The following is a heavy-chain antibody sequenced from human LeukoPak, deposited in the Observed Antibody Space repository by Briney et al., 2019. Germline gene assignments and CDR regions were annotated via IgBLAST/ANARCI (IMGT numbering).Heavy chain of an antibody. D-gene: IGHD1-1*01. J-gene: IGHJ4*02. CDR1: GGSISSYY. CDR3: ARTWNFDY. V-gene: IGHV4-34*01. Sequence: SETLSLTCTVSGGSISSYYWSWIRQPPGKGLEWIGEINHSGSTNYNPSLKSRVTISVDTSKNQFSLKLSSVTAADTAVYYCARTWNFDYWGQGTLVTVSS. CDR2: INHSGST.